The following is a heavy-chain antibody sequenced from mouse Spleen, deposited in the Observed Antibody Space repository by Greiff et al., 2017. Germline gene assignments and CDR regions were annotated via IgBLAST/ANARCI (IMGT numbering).Heavy chain of an antibody. J-gene: IGHJ4*01. CDR3: ARRDFYPMDY. CDR1: GYTFTDYY. CDR2: INPNNGGT. D-gene: IGHD3-3*01. Sequence: EVKLQQSGPELVKPGASVKISCKASGYTFTDYYMNWVKQSHGKSLEWIGDINPNNGGTSYNQKFKGKATLTVDKSSSTAYMELRSLTSEDSAVYYCARRDFYPMDYWGQGTSVTVSS. V-gene: IGHV1-26*01.